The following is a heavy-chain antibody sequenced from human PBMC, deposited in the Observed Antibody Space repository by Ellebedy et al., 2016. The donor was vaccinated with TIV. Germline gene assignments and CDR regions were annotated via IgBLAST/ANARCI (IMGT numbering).Heavy chain of an antibody. Sequence: SETLSLTXTVSLGSISSPYWTWIRQPPGKGLEWIGNIYYTGSTSYSPSLTGRVTISIDTPKNQFSLKVTSVTAADTAVYYCAREFRYDFWRGPLDHWGQGTTVTVSS. CDR3: AREFRYDFWRGPLDH. CDR2: IYYTGST. V-gene: IGHV4-59*11. D-gene: IGHD3-3*01. J-gene: IGHJ4*02. CDR1: LGSISSPY.